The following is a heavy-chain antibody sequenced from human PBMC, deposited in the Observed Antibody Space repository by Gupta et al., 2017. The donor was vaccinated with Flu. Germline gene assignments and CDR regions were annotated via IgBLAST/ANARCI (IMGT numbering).Heavy chain of an antibody. CDR3: ARGGNYSLFDY. V-gene: IGHV4-34*01. CDR1: GGSFSGYY. D-gene: IGHD1-7*01. J-gene: IGHJ4*02. CDR2: INHSGST. Sequence: QVQLQQWGAGLLKPSETLSLTCAVYGGSFSGYYWSWIRQPPGKGLEWIGEINHSGSTNYNPSLKSRVTISVDTSKNQFSLKLSSVTAADTAVYYCARGGNYSLFDYWGQGTLVTVSS.